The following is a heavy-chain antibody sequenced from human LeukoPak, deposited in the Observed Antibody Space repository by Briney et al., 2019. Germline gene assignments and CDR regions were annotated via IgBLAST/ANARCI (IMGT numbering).Heavy chain of an antibody. CDR1: GYTFTSYY. CDR2: INPSGGST. Sequence: ASVKVSCKASGYTFTSYYMHWVRQAPGQGLEWMGIINPSGGSTSYAQKFQGRVTMTRDMSTSTVYMELSSLRSEDTAVYYCARVRDYYDSSGYYTMEDWYFDLWGRGTLVTVSS. J-gene: IGHJ2*01. D-gene: IGHD3-22*01. CDR3: ARVRDYYDSSGYYTMEDWYFDL. V-gene: IGHV1-46*01.